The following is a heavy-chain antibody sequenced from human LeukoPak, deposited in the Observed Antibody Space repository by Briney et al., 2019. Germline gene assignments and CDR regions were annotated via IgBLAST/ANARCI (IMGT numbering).Heavy chain of an antibody. D-gene: IGHD3-10*01. V-gene: IGHV3-33*01. Sequence: PGRSLRLSCAASGFTFSSYGMHWVRQAPGKGLEWVAVMWCDGSNKYYADSVKGRFTISRDNSKNTLYLQMNSLRAEDTAVYYCARDRYYGSGRGFDYWGQGTLVTVSS. CDR2: MWCDGSNK. J-gene: IGHJ4*02. CDR1: GFTFSSYG. CDR3: ARDRYYGSGRGFDY.